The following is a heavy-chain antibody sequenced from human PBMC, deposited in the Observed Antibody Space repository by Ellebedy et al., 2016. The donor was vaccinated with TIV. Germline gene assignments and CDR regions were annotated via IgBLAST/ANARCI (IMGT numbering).Heavy chain of an antibody. CDR3: ARDRVTMVRGAGRYYGRDV. D-gene: IGHD3-10*01. CDR1: GFTFSSYV. J-gene: IGHJ6*02. CDR2: IGIGSGGT. V-gene: IGHV3-NL1*01. Sequence: GGSLRLXXAASGFTFSSYVMIWVRQAPGKGLEWVSSIGIGSGGTQYADSVKGRFTISRDNSKNTLYLQMNSLRAEDTAVYYCARDRVTMVRGAGRYYGRDVWGQGTTVTVSS.